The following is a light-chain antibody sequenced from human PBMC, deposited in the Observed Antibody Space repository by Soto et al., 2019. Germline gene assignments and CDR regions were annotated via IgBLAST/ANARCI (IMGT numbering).Light chain of an antibody. Sequence: DIHMTPSPSSLSASVGDRDTNTFRGSQSISNSLNWYQQRPGKAPKLLIYAASTLQSGVPSRFSGGGSGTDFTLTISSLQPEDFATYYCQQSYSTPITFGGGTKVDIK. CDR3: QQSYSTPIT. CDR2: AAS. J-gene: IGKJ4*01. V-gene: IGKV1-39*01. CDR1: QSISNS.